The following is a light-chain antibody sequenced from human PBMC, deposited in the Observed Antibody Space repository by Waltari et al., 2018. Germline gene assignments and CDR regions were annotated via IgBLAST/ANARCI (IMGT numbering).Light chain of an antibody. CDR3: MQALQTPPYT. CDR2: KVS. CDR1: HSLVNTDGNTY. Sequence: DVVLTQSPLSLPVTLGQPASISCRSSHSLVNTDGNTYLNWFHQRPGQSPRRLIYKVSNRDAGVLDRFSGSGSGTDFTLKISRVEAEDVGVYYCMQALQTPPYTFGQGTKLEIK. V-gene: IGKV2-30*01. J-gene: IGKJ2*01.